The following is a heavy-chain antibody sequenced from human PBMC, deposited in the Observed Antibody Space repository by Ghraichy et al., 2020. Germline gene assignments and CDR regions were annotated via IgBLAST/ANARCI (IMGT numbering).Heavy chain of an antibody. V-gene: IGHV3-9*01. CDR2: ISWNSGSI. CDR1: GFTFDDYA. D-gene: IGHD4-17*01. J-gene: IGHJ4*02. Sequence: GGSLRLSCAASGFTFDDYAMHWVRQAPGKGLEWVSGISWNSGSIGYADSVKGRFTISRDNAKNSLYLQMNSLRAEDTALYYCAKDMVTTNYWGQGTLVTVSS. CDR3: AKDMVTTNY.